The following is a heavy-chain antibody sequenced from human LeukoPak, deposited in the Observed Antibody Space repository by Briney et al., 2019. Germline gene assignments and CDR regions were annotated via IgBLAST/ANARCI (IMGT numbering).Heavy chain of an antibody. V-gene: IGHV4-34*01. J-gene: IGHJ5*02. D-gene: IGHD3-3*01. CDR1: GGSFSGYY. Sequence: SETLSLTCAVYGGSFSGYYWSRIRQPPGKGLEWIGEINHSGSTNYNPSLKSRVTISVDTSKNQFSLKLSSVTAADTAVYYCARRGWRFLERIFDPWGQGTLVTVSS. CDR2: INHSGST. CDR3: ARRGWRFLERIFDP.